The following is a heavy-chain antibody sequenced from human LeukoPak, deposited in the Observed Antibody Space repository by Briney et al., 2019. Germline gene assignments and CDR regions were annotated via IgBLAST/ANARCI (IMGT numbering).Heavy chain of an antibody. Sequence: ASVKVSCKASGYTFTSYGISWVRQAPGQGLEWMGWISAYNGNTNYAQKLQGRVTMNTDTSTSTAYMELRSLRSDDTAVYYCARVPYCGGDCYGDAFDIWGQGTMVTVSS. J-gene: IGHJ3*02. CDR2: ISAYNGNT. CDR1: GYTFTSYG. V-gene: IGHV1-18*01. D-gene: IGHD2-21*02. CDR3: ARVPYCGGDCYGDAFDI.